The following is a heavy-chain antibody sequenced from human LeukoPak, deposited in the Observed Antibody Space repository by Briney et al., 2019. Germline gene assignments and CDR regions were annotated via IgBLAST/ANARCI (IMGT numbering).Heavy chain of an antibody. CDR1: GFIFSDYA. CDR2: VRSRAYGGTI. Sequence: GGSLRLSCTASGFIFSDYAISWVSQAPGKGLEWVGFVRSRAYGGTIEYAASVKGRFTVSRDDSKSIAYLQMNSLKTEDTAVYYCSRDGHTGMDVWGQGTTVTVSS. V-gene: IGHV3-49*04. J-gene: IGHJ6*02. CDR3: SRDGHTGMDV. D-gene: IGHD2-21*01.